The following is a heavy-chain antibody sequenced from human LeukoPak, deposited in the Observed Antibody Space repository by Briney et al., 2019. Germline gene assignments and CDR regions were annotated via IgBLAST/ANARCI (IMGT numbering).Heavy chain of an antibody. J-gene: IGHJ5*02. D-gene: IGHD3-10*01. Sequence: SETLSLTCTVSGGSITSSSFYWGWVRQPPGKGLEWIGSIYFSGNTYDNPSLKSRLTISVDTSKNQFSLNLSSVTAADTAVYYCARRPLYYGLYNWFDPWGQGTLVTVSS. V-gene: IGHV4-39*01. CDR1: GGSITSSSFY. CDR3: ARRPLYYGLYNWFDP. CDR2: IYFSGNT.